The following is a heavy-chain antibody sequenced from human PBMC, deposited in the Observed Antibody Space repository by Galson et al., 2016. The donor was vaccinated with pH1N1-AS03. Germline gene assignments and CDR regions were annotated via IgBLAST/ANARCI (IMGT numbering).Heavy chain of an antibody. J-gene: IGHJ4*02. CDR2: IFYTGTT. CDR3: ASEGVAGTFDF. D-gene: IGHD3-10*01. Sequence: TLSLTCAVSGASINSNTNYWRWVRQFPGKGLEWIGYIFYTGTTYYSSSLTGRVTISVDTSKAQFSLELKSVTAADSAIYFCASEGVAGTFDFWGQGILVTVSS. CDR1: GASINSNTNY. V-gene: IGHV4-31*11.